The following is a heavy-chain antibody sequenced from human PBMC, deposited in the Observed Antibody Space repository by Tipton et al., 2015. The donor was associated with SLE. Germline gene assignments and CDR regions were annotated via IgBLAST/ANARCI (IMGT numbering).Heavy chain of an antibody. CDR1: GYTFTVYF. CDR2: VYPTNGDA. CDR3: VRENNFYDF. V-gene: IGHV1-2*02. Sequence: QSGPEVKKPGASVKVSCEASGYTFTVYFIHWVRQAPGQGLEWMGWVYPTNGDAHYAQKFRGRVTMTRDTSINTVYMELSGLRSDDTATYYCVRENNFYDFWGQGTLVTVSS. J-gene: IGHJ4*02.